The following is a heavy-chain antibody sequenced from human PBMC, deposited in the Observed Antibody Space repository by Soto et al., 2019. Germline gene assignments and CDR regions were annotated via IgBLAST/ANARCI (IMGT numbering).Heavy chain of an antibody. CDR2: IYYSGST. V-gene: IGHV4-59*08. D-gene: IGHD2-2*02. J-gene: IGHJ6*03. CDR3: ARHVFSWYTVPYYMDV. Sequence: ETLSLTCTVSGGSISSYYWSWLRQPPGKGLEWIGYIYYSGSTNYNPSLKSRVTISVDTYKIQFSLKLSSVTAADTAVYYCARHVFSWYTVPYYMDVWGKGTTVTVSS. CDR1: GGSISSYY.